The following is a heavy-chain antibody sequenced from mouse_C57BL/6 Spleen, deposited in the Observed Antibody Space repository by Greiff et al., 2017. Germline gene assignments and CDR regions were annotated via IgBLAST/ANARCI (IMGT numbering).Heavy chain of an antibody. CDR1: GYTFTSYW. J-gene: IGHJ4*01. CDR2: IDPSDSYT. Sequence: QVHVKQPGAELVMPGASVKLSCKASGYTFTSYWMHWVKQRPGQGLEWIGEIDPSDSYTNYNQKFKGKSTLTVDKSSSTAYMQLSSLTSEDSAVYYCAHQGGYDYAMDYWGQGTSVTVSS. V-gene: IGHV1-69*01. CDR3: AHQGGYDYAMDY. D-gene: IGHD3-1*01.